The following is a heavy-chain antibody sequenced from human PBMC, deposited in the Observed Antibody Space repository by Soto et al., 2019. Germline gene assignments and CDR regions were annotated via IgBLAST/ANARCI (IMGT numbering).Heavy chain of an antibody. CDR2: ISSSSSYL. D-gene: IGHD2-21*02. Sequence: EVQLVESGGGLVKPGGSLRLSCAASGFTFSSYSMNWVRQAPGKGLEWVSSISSSSSYLSYADSVKGRFTISRDNAKNSLYLQMNSLRAEDTAVYYCARDQGAGGGNSLDYWGQGTLVTVSS. V-gene: IGHV3-21*01. J-gene: IGHJ4*02. CDR3: ARDQGAGGGNSLDY. CDR1: GFTFSSYS.